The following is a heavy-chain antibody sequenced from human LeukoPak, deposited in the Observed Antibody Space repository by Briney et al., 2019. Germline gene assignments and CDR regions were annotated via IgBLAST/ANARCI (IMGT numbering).Heavy chain of an antibody. CDR2: ISAYNGNT. D-gene: IGHD2-2*01. CDR3: ARESVYCSSTSCDNWFDP. J-gene: IGHJ5*02. V-gene: IGHV1-18*01. CDR1: GYTFTSYG. Sequence: ASVKVSCKASGYTFTSYGISWVRQAPGQGLEWMGWISAYNGNTNYAQKLQGRVTMTTDTSTSTAYMELRSLRSDDTAVYYCARESVYCSSTSCDNWFDPWGQGTLVTVSS.